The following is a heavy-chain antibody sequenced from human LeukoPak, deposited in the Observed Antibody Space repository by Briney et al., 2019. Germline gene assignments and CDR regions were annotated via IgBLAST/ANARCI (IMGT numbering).Heavy chain of an antibody. J-gene: IGHJ4*02. Sequence: TSETLSLTCTVSGGSISNYYWTWIRQPPGKGLEWIGYVYYSGSTNYNPSLRSRVTISVDTSKNQFSLKLSSVTAADTAVYYCARSKYHLLYWGQGTLVTVSS. CDR3: ARSKYHLLY. V-gene: IGHV4-59*01. CDR2: VYYSGST. D-gene: IGHD2-2*01. CDR1: GGSISNYY.